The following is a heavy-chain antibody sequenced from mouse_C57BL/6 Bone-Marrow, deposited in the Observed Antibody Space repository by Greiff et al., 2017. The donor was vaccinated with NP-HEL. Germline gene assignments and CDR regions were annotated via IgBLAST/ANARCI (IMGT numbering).Heavy chain of an antibody. J-gene: IGHJ4*01. CDR3: ARDGTGNFYYAMDY. Sequence: EVKLEESGGGLVKPGGSLKLSCAASGFTFSSYAMSWVRQTPEKRLEWVATISDGGSYTYYPDNVKGRFTISRDNAKNNLYLQMSHRKSEDTAMYYCARDGTGNFYYAMDYWGQGTSVTVSS. CDR2: ISDGGSYT. D-gene: IGHD2-1*01. CDR1: GFTFSSYA. V-gene: IGHV5-4*01.